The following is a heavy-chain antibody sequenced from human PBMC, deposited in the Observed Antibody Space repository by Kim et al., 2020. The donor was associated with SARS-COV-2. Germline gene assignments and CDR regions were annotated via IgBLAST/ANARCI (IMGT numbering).Heavy chain of an antibody. V-gene: IGHV1-69*13. CDR2: IIPIFGTA. J-gene: IGHJ4*02. CDR3: ARERETRYCSGGSCPPNY. CDR1: GGTFSSYA. D-gene: IGHD2-15*01. Sequence: SVKVSCKASGGTFSSYAISWVRQAPGQGLEWMGGIIPIFGTANYAQKFQGRVTITADESTSTVYMELSSLRSEDTAMYYCARERETRYCSGGSCPPNYWGQGTLVTVSS.